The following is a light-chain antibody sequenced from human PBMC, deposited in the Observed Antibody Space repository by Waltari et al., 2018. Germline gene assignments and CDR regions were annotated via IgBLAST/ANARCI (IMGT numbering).Light chain of an antibody. J-gene: IGKJ1*01. CDR3: QQYYSRPRT. CDR1: HFDLYSSNNNNY. Sequence: DIVMTHSPDSLAVSLGERANITCKSSHFDLYSSNNNNYLAWFQQNPRQPPRLLIYCASSREAGVPDRFSGSGSGTDFTLTVSSLQAEDGAVYYCQQYYSRPRTFGQGTKVEIK. CDR2: CAS. V-gene: IGKV4-1*01.